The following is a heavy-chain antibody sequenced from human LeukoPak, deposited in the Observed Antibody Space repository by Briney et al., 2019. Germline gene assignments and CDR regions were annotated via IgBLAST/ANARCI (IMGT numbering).Heavy chain of an antibody. V-gene: IGHV4-39*07. D-gene: IGHD6-25*01. CDR2: IYYSGST. CDR3: ARDVAARYWFDP. J-gene: IGHJ5*02. CDR1: GGSISSSSYY. Sequence: SETLSLTCTVSGGSISSSSYYWGWIRQPPGKGLEWIGSIYYSGSTYYNPSLKSRVTISVDTSKNQFSLKLSSVTAADTAVYYCARDVAARYWFDPWGQGTLVTVSS.